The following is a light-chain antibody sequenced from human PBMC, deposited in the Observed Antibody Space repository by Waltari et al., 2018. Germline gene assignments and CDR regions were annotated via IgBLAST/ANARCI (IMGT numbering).Light chain of an antibody. CDR3: QQRGNLPET. CDR2: DAS. J-gene: IGKJ2*01. V-gene: IGKV3-11*01. CDR1: QNVNSF. Sequence: EIVLTQSPGTMSLSPGDRVTLSCRASQNVNSFLAWYQQKRGQAPRLLIYDASKRSTGIPDRISGSGSGTDFTLTISSLEPEDFAIYYCQQRGNLPETFGRGTRVEMK.